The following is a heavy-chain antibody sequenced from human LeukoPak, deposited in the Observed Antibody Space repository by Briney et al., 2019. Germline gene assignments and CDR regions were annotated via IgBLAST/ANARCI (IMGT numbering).Heavy chain of an antibody. CDR3: ARVYASGTYPIDY. J-gene: IGHJ4*02. V-gene: IGHV4-61*01. CDR2: IYFSGST. Sequence: SETLSLTCTVSGGSVSTGSYYWSWIRLPPGKVLEWIGYIYFSGSTNYNPSLKSRVTISVDTSKNQFSLKLYSVTAADTGVYFCARVYASGTYPIDYWGQGTRVTVSS. D-gene: IGHD3-10*01. CDR1: GGSVSTGSYY.